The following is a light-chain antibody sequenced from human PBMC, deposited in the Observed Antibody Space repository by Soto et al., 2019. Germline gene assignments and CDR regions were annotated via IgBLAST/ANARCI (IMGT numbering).Light chain of an antibody. J-gene: IGKJ1*01. CDR2: GAS. CDR1: QSVSSSY. Sequence: EIVLTQSPGTLSLSPGERATLSCRASQSVSSSYLAWYQQKPGQAPRLLIYGASSRATGIPDRFSGSGSGTDFTLTISRLEPDDFAVYYCQKYGSSPWTFGQGTKVEIK. V-gene: IGKV3-20*01. CDR3: QKYGSSPWT.